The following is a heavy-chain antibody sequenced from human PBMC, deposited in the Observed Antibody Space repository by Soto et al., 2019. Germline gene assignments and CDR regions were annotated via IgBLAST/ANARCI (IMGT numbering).Heavy chain of an antibody. CDR2: VSGTGDST. Sequence: GGSLRLSCAASGFTVTSYAMSWVRQAPGKGLEWVSLVSGTGDSTHYANSVRGRFTISRDGSKATLYLQMSGLRAEDTAVYYCAKDNGNYGSGTFSHWGQGTLVTVSS. V-gene: IGHV3-23*01. CDR3: AKDNGNYGSGTFSH. J-gene: IGHJ4*02. D-gene: IGHD3-10*01. CDR1: GFTVTSYA.